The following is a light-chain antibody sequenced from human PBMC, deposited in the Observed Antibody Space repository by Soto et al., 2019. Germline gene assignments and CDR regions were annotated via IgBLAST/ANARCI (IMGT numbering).Light chain of an antibody. CDR3: SSFTTSNTYVL. CDR1: SSDIGGYNY. J-gene: IGLJ2*01. CDR2: EVT. Sequence: QSALTQPASVSGSPGQSITISCTGTSSDIGGYNYVSWYQHHPGKAPKVMIYEVTNRPSGVSNRFSGSKSGNTASLTISGLQSEDEADYYCSSFTTSNTYVLFGGGTKVTVL. V-gene: IGLV2-14*01.